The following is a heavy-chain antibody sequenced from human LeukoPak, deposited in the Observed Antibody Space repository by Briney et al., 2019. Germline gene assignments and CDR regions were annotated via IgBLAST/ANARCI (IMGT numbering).Heavy chain of an antibody. CDR2: ICYEGSKK. Sequence: GGALRVSRVASGFTFRSYRLHWVRPAPGKGREGVGLICYEGSKKYFADSVKGRFTLSRDNPKHTLYLQMNSLRAEDTAVYRCARELNEYVWGSESLYCLGEGGLVTLSS. J-gene: IGHJ4*02. V-gene: IGHV3-33*01. CDR1: GFTFRSYR. D-gene: IGHD3-16*01. CDR3: ARELNEYVWGSESLYC.